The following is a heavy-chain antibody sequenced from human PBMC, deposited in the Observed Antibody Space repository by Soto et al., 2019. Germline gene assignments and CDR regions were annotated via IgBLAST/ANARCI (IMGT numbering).Heavy chain of an antibody. J-gene: IGHJ6*02. CDR2: IYYRSTWSF. Sequence: PXQTLSLACAIAGYSVSSNTAAWNWISQSPSRGLEWLGRIYYRSTWSFDYALSVRSRITIAPDTSKNQFSLHLDSLTPEDTALYYCAGVTWFRSMDVWGQGTPVTVSS. V-gene: IGHV6-1*01. CDR3: AGVTWFRSMDV. D-gene: IGHD3-10*01. CDR1: GYSVSSNTAA.